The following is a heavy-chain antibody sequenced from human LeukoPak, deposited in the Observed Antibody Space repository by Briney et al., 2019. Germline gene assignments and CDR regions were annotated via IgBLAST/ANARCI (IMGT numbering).Heavy chain of an antibody. CDR2: ISYSGST. D-gene: IGHD1-1*01. Sequence: PSETLSLTCTVSGGSISSYYWSWIRQPPGKGLEWIGNISYSGSTNFNPSLKSRVTISVDTSKNQFSLKLSSVTAADTAVYYCAREGTAGTNLNWFDPWGQGTLVTVSS. V-gene: IGHV4-59*01. CDR1: GGSISSYY. J-gene: IGHJ5*02. CDR3: AREGTAGTNLNWFDP.